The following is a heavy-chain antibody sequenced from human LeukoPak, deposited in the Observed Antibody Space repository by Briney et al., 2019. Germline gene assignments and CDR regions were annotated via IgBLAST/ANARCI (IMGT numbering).Heavy chain of an antibody. CDR3: VRDRGYSTFDS. Sequence: GGSLRLSCAGSGFTFGGYWMSWVRQAPGKGPEWVANMDQDGSEINYLDSVKGRFTISRDNAKNALYLWMNSLRADDTAVYYCVRDRGYSTFDSWGQGVLVTVSS. CDR1: GFTFGGYW. V-gene: IGHV3-7*01. J-gene: IGHJ4*02. CDR2: MDQDGSEI. D-gene: IGHD4-23*01.